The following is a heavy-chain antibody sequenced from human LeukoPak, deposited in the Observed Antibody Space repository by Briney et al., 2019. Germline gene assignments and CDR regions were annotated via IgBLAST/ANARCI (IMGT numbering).Heavy chain of an antibody. V-gene: IGHV4-34*01. D-gene: IGHD6-13*01. J-gene: IGHJ4*02. Sequence: SETLSLTCAVYGESFSGYYWSWIRQPPGTGLEWIGEINHSGSTNYNPSLKSRVTISVDTPKSQFSLKLSSVTAADTAVYYCARFTRGISAAADYWGQGTLVTVSS. CDR1: GESFSGYY. CDR3: ARFTRGISAAADY. CDR2: INHSGST.